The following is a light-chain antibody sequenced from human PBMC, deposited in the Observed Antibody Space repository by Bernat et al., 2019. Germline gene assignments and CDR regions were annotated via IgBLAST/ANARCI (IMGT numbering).Light chain of an antibody. J-gene: IGLJ3*02. Sequence: QSALTQPASVSGSPGQSITISCTGTSSDVGGYNYVSWYQQHPGRAPKLMIYDVRDRPSGISNRFSGSKSGNTASLTISGLLAEDEADYYCSSYTSSSTLVFGGGTRWTVL. CDR1: SSDVGGYNY. CDR2: DVR. CDR3: SSYTSSSTLV. V-gene: IGLV2-14*03.